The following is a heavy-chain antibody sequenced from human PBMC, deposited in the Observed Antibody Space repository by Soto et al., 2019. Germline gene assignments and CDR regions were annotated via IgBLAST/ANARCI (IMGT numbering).Heavy chain of an antibody. CDR2: INPSCGST. J-gene: IGHJ4*02. CDR1: GYTFTSPY. D-gene: IGHD5-18*01. Sequence: ASVKVSCTASGYTFTSPYIHWVRQAPGQGLEWMGIINPSCGSTSYAQKFQGRVTMTRDTSTSTVYMELSSLRSEDTAVYYCARSPTNTAMVPSRWRFDYWGQGTMVTIS. CDR3: ARSPTNTAMVPSRWRFDY. V-gene: IGHV1-46*01.